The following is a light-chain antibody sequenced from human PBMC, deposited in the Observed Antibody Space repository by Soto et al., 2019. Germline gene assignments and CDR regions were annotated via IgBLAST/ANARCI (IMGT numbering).Light chain of an antibody. V-gene: IGKV1-13*02. CDR3: QQYNSYPYT. CDR2: DAS. CDR1: QGISSA. Sequence: AIQLTQSPSSLSASVGDRVTITCRASQGISSALAWYQQKPGKAPKLLIYDASSLESGVPSRFSGSGSGTEFTLTISSLQPDDFATYYCQQYNSYPYTFGQGTRLENK. J-gene: IGKJ5*01.